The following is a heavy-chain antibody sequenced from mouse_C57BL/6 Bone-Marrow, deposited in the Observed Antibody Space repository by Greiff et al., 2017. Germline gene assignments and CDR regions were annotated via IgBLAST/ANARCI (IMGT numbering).Heavy chain of an antibody. V-gene: IGHV1-81*01. J-gene: IGHJ2*01. CDR3: SRSTTVALDY. D-gene: IGHD1-1*01. CDR1: GYTFTSYG. Sequence: QVQLQQSGAELARPGASVKLSCKASGYTFTSYGISWVKQRTGQGLAWIGAIYPRRGNTYYNEQFKGKSTLTVDKSSSTAYMGLLILTSEDSSVYFSSRSTTVALDYWGQGTTLTVSS. CDR2: IYPRRGNT.